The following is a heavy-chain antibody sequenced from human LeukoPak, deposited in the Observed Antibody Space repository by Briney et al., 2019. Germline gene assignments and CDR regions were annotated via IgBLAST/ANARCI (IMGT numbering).Heavy chain of an antibody. Sequence: SETLSLTCTVSGGSISSDYWSWIRQPPGKGLEWIGYIFYSGSTNYNPSLKSRVTISVDTSKNQFSLKLSSVTAADTAVYYCAGRSESSGYQFDYWGQGTLVTVSS. V-gene: IGHV4-59*08. CDR1: GGSISSDY. CDR2: IFYSGST. CDR3: AGRSESSGYQFDY. D-gene: IGHD3-22*01. J-gene: IGHJ4*02.